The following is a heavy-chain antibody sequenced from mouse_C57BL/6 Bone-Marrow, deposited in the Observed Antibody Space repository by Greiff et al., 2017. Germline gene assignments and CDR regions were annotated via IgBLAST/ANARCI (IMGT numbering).Heavy chain of an antibody. Sequence: QVQLKESGAELVRPGTSVKVSCKASGYAFTNYLIEWVKQRPGQGLEWIGVINPGSGGTNYNEKFKGKATLTADKSSSTAYMQLSSLTSEDSAVYFCARSRGLRGWFAYWGQGTLGTVSA. V-gene: IGHV1-54*01. J-gene: IGHJ3*01. CDR2: INPGSGGT. D-gene: IGHD1-1*01. CDR3: ARSRGLRGWFAY. CDR1: GYAFTNYL.